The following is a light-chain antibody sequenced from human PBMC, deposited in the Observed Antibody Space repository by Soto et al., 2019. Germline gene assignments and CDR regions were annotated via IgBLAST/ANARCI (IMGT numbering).Light chain of an antibody. V-gene: IGKV3-20*01. CDR2: GAS. Sequence: EIVLTQSPGTLSLSPGVRANLSCRDSQSVSSSYLAWYQQKPGQAPRLLIYGASSRATGIPDRFSGSGSGTDFTLTISRLEPEDFAVYYCQQYGSSPPLTFGGGTKVEIK. CDR3: QQYGSSPPLT. CDR1: QSVSSSY. J-gene: IGKJ4*01.